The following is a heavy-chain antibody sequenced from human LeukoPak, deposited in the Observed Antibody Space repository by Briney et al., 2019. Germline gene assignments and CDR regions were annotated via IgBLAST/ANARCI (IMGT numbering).Heavy chain of an antibody. J-gene: IGHJ2*01. CDR1: GGSISSYY. CDR2: IYYSGST. V-gene: IGHV4-59*08. CDR3: ARHARDSSGYYYWYFDL. Sequence: SKTLSLTCTVSGGSISSYYWSWIRQPPGKGLEWIGYIYYSGSTNYNPSLKSRVTISVDTSKNQFSLKLSSVTAADTAVYYCARHARDSSGYYYWYFDLWGRGTLVTVSS. D-gene: IGHD3-22*01.